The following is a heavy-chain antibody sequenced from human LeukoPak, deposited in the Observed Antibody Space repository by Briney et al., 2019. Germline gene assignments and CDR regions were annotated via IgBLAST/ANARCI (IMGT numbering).Heavy chain of an antibody. D-gene: IGHD6-19*01. CDR2: ISYDGSNK. V-gene: IGHV3-30*18. J-gene: IGHJ4*02. CDR1: GFTFSSYG. CDR3: AKGIAVAGMLSD. Sequence: GSLRLSCAASGFTFSSYGMHWVRQAPGKGLEWVAVISYDGSNKYYADSVKGRFTISRDNSKNTLYLQMNSLRAEDTAVYYCAKGIAVAGMLSDWGQGTLVTVSS.